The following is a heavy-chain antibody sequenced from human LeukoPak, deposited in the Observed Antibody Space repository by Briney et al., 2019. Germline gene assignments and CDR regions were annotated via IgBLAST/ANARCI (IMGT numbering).Heavy chain of an antibody. V-gene: IGHV4-59*01. D-gene: IGHD1-26*01. CDR1: GGSISSYY. J-gene: IGHJ4*02. Sequence: PSETLSLTCTVSGGSISSYYWSWIRQPPGKGLEWIGQIHSSGSTTYNPSLKSRVTISVDTSKNQFSLHLSSVTAADTAVYYCARDIREVGESHYFDYWGQGTLVTVTS. CDR3: ARDIREVGESHYFDY. CDR2: IHSSGST.